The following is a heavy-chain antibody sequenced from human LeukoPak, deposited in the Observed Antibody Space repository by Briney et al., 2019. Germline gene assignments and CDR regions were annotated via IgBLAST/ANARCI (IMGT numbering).Heavy chain of an antibody. CDR2: INTDGRTI. V-gene: IGHV3-74*01. Sequence: GGSLRLSCAASGFTFSSYGMHWVRQAPGKGLVWVSRINTDGRTITYADSVKGPFTISRDNAKNTLYLQMNSLRAEDTAVYYCVRSAFLTTEFYFDYWGHGTLVTVSS. CDR3: VRSAFLTTEFYFDY. D-gene: IGHD4-11*01. CDR1: GFTFSSYG. J-gene: IGHJ4*01.